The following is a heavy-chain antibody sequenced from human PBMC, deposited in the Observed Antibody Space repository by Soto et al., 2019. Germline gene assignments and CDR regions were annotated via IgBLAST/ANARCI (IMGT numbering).Heavy chain of an antibody. CDR3: ARQGSY. Sequence: QLQLQESGPGLVKPSETLSLTCTVSGVSISDTSYYWGWIRQPPGKGREWIGTIYFNGNTFYNPSLKSRLTISVDTSSNQFSLRLTSVTAADTAVYYCARQGSYWGQGTLVAVSS. CDR2: IYFNGNT. V-gene: IGHV4-39*01. CDR1: GVSISDTSYY. J-gene: IGHJ4*02.